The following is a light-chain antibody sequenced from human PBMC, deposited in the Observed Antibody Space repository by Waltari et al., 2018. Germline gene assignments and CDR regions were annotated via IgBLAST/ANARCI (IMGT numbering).Light chain of an antibody. J-gene: IGKJ1*01. V-gene: IGKV3D-20*02. CDR3: QQHDNSLWT. CDR1: QSVSSSY. CDR2: DAS. Sequence: EIVLTQSPATLSLSPGESATLSCRASQSVSSSYLAWYQQKPGQAPRLLIFDASTRASGIPDRFSGSGSGTDFTLTITRLEPEDFAVYFCQQHDNSLWTFGQGTKVEVK.